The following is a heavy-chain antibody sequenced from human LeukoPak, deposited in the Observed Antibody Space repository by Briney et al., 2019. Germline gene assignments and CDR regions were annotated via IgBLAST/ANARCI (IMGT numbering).Heavy chain of an antibody. Sequence: SETLSLTCVVYGGSFSGYYWSWIRQPPGKGLEWIGEINHSGSTNYNPSLKSRVTISVDTSKNQFSLKLSSVTAADTAVYYCARTGLMVYAAYYFDYWGQGTLVTVSS. CDR1: GGSFSGYY. D-gene: IGHD2-8*01. J-gene: IGHJ4*02. CDR3: ARTGLMVYAAYYFDY. V-gene: IGHV4-34*01. CDR2: INHSGST.